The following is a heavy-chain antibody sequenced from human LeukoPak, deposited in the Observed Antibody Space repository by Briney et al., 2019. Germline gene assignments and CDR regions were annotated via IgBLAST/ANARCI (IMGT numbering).Heavy chain of an antibody. Sequence: GGSLRLSCAASGFTFSSNAMHWVRQAPGKGLEWVAVITYDGSNKYYADSVKSRFTISRDNSKNTLYLQMNSLRAEDTAVYYCARVSYCTNGVCYPDYYYGMDVWGQGTTVTVSS. J-gene: IGHJ6*02. CDR3: ARVSYCTNGVCYPDYYYGMDV. D-gene: IGHD2-8*01. CDR1: GFTFSSNA. CDR2: ITYDGSNK. V-gene: IGHV3-30-3*01.